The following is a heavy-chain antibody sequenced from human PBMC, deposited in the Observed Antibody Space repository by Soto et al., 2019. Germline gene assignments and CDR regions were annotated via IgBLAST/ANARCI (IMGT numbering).Heavy chain of an antibody. CDR1: SGFAPNSSSY. CDR2: AYYRGRS. J-gene: IGHJ4*02. Sequence: SETLSLTCTLASGFAPNSSSYWGWIRHSPGKGLDGIGRAYYRGRSYSKSSVKTRVTKSLHTSKNRFSLSLNSVTASAAAAYFGVGRRRTVPTHCYFDYWGPGALVTVSS. V-gene: IGHV4-39*01. CDR3: VGRRRTVPTHCYFDY.